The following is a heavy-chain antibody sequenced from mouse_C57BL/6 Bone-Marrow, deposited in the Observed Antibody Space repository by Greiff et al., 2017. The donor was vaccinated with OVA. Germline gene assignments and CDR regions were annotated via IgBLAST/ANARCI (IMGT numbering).Heavy chain of an antibody. Sequence: EVKLVESGGGLVQPGGSLKLSCAASGFTFSDYYMYWVRQTPEKRLEWVAYISNGGGSTYYPDTVKGRFTISRDNAKNTLYLQMSRLKSEDTAMYYCARPHYDYHWYFDVWGTGTTVTVSS. CDR1: GFTFSDYY. D-gene: IGHD2-4*01. CDR3: ARPHYDYHWYFDV. J-gene: IGHJ1*03. V-gene: IGHV5-12*01. CDR2: ISNGGGST.